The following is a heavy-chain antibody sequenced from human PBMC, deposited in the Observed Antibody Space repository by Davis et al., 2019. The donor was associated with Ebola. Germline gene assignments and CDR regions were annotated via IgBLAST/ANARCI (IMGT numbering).Heavy chain of an antibody. D-gene: IGHD6-13*01. J-gene: IGHJ4*02. CDR3: ARVGQQLVVGVLDY. V-gene: IGHV3-48*03. CDR1: GFTFSTYE. CDR2: ISSSGSII. Sequence: GESLKISCAASGFTFSTYEMNWVRQAPGKGLEWVSYISSSGSIIYYADAVKGRLTISRDNANNSLYLQMNNLRAEDTAVYYCARVGQQLVVGVLDYWGQGTLVTVSS.